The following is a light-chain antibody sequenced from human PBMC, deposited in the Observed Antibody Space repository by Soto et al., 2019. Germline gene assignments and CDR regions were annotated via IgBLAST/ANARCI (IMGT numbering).Light chain of an antibody. Sequence: EIVLTQSPATLSLSPGERATLSCRASQSVSSYLAWYQQKPGQAPRLLIYDASNRATGIPARFSGSGSGTDFTFTISSLETEDFAVYYCQQRSNWPPGLTFGGGTKVEIK. V-gene: IGKV3-11*01. CDR1: QSVSSY. CDR3: QQRSNWPPGLT. J-gene: IGKJ4*01. CDR2: DAS.